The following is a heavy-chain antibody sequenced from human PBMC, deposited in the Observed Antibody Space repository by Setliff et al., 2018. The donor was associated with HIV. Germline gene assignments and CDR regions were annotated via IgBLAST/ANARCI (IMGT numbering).Heavy chain of an antibody. Sequence: ASVMVSCKTSGYSFTGYAMHWVRHAPGQRLEWMAWINGANGNVRYSQKFQDRLTLTRDTAASTVHMELSSLTFGDTAVYFCARDSFGFDYWGQGSLVTVSS. V-gene: IGHV1-3*01. CDR1: GYSFTGYA. D-gene: IGHD3-3*01. CDR3: ARDSFGFDY. CDR2: INGANGNV. J-gene: IGHJ4*02.